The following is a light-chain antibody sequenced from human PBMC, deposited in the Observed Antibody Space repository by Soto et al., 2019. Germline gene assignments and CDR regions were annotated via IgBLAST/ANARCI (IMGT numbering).Light chain of an antibody. V-gene: IGKV3-20*01. Sequence: EIVLTQSPGTLSLSPGERATLSCRASQSVSSSYLAWYQQKPGQAPRLLIYGASSRATGIPDRFSGSGSGPDFTLTISSLKPEEFAVYYCQQYGSSPRTFGQGTKLEIK. CDR2: GAS. CDR1: QSVSSSY. J-gene: IGKJ2*01. CDR3: QQYGSSPRT.